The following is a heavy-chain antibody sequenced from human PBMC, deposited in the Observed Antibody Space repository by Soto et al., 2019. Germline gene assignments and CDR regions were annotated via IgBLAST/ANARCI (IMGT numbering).Heavy chain of an antibody. CDR3: AQGKCSGGACYSVPSHFDY. D-gene: IGHD2-15*01. CDR2: ISGSGDSS. CDR1: GFSSTSFG. Sequence: PGGSLRLSCDASGFSSTSFGMNWVRQAPGKGLRWVSGISGSGDSSYYADSVKGRFTISRDNSKNTLYLQMHSLRAEDTAVYYCAQGKCSGGACYSVPSHFDYRGRGTLVTVSS. V-gene: IGHV3-23*01. J-gene: IGHJ4*02.